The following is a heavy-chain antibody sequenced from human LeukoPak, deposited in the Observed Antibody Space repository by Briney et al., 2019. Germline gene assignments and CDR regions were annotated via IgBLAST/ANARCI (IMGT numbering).Heavy chain of an antibody. CDR1: GYTFTSYA. Sequence: ASVKVSCEASGYTFTSYAMHWVRQTPGQGLEWMGWMNAGNGNTKYSQKFQGRVSISRDTSATTAYMELRSLRSDDTAVYYCAREDTATYGMDVWGQGTTVTVSS. D-gene: IGHD5-18*01. V-gene: IGHV1-3*01. CDR2: MNAGNGNT. CDR3: AREDTATYGMDV. J-gene: IGHJ6*02.